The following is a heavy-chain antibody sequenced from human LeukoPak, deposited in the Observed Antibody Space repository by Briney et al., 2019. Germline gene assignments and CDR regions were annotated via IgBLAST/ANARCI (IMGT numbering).Heavy chain of an antibody. CDR3: ARVGRGLYSMDV. Sequence: GGSLRLSCAASGFTFSIHGMNWVRQAPGKGLEWVSYIINSGGTIYYADSVQGRFTISRDNAKNSLYLQMNSLRDEDTAVYYCARVGRGLYSMDVWGQGTTVTVSS. D-gene: IGHD3-10*01. CDR1: GFTFSIHG. CDR2: IINSGGTI. J-gene: IGHJ6*02. V-gene: IGHV3-48*02.